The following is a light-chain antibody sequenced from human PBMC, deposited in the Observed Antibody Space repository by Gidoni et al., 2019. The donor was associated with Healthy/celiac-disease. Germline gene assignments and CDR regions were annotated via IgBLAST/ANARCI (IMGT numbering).Light chain of an antibody. Sequence: DIQMTQSPSTLSGSVGDRVTITCRASQSISSWLAWYQQKPGKAPKLLIYKASSLESGVPSRFSGSGSGTEFTLTISSLQPDDFATYYCQQYNSYSALTFGGGTKVEIK. CDR1: QSISSW. J-gene: IGKJ4*01. V-gene: IGKV1-5*03. CDR3: QQYNSYSALT. CDR2: KAS.